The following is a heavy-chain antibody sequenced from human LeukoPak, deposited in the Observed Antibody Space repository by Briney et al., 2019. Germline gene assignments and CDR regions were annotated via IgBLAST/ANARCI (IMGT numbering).Heavy chain of an antibody. CDR3: ARGIGWERFYYYYYMDV. V-gene: IGHV3-30*03. Sequence: EPGGSLRLSCAASGFTFSSYGMHWVRQAPGKGLEWVAVISYDGSNKYYADSVKGRFTISRDNSKNTLYLQMNRLTAADTAVYYCARGIGWERFYYYYYMDVWGKGTTVTVSS. CDR2: ISYDGSNK. D-gene: IGHD1-1*01. CDR1: GFTFSSYG. J-gene: IGHJ6*03.